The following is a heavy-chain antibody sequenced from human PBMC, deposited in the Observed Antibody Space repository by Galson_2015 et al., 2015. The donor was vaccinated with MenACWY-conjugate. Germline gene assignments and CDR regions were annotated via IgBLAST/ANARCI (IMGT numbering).Heavy chain of an antibody. V-gene: IGHV3-33*08. J-gene: IGHJ6*03. CDR3: ARVFDTWYMDV. Sequence: SLRLSCAASGFTFGTYGIHWVRRAPAKGLEWVALIWDDGSYKYYADSVKGRFTISRDNSKNTLYLQMNSLRAEDTAVYYCARVFDTWYMDVWGKGTTVTVSS. D-gene: IGHD3-3*01. CDR1: GFTFGTYG. CDR2: IWDDGSYK.